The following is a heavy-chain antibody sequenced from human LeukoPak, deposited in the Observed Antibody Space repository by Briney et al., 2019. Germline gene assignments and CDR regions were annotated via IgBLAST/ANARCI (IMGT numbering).Heavy chain of an antibody. CDR1: GFTFSSHW. CDR2: IKQEGSET. D-gene: IGHD3-9*01. V-gene: IGHV3-7*01. CDR3: ARNLLRYFDWFDH. J-gene: IGHJ5*02. Sequence: GGSLRLSCAASGFTFSSHWMSGVPPAPGKGLEWVAHIKQEGSETHYADSVKGRFTLSRDNAKKSLYLQMNSLTAEDTAEYYCARNLLRYFDWFDHWGQGTLVTVSS.